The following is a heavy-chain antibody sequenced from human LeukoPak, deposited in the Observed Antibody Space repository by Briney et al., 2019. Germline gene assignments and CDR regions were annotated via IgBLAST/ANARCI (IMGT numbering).Heavy chain of an antibody. Sequence: SETLSLTCAVYGGSFSGYYWSWIRQPPGKGLEWIGEINHSGSTNYNPSLKSRVTISVDTSKNQFSLKLSSVTAADTAVYYCARVRAKYNWNDHRLDYWGQGTLVTVSS. CDR3: ARVRAKYNWNDHRLDY. CDR2: INHSGST. D-gene: IGHD1-1*01. J-gene: IGHJ4*02. V-gene: IGHV4-34*01. CDR1: GGSFSGYY.